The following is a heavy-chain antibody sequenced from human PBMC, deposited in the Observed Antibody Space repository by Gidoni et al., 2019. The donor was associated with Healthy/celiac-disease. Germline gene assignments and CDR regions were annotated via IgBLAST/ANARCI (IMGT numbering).Heavy chain of an antibody. D-gene: IGHD2-2*02. Sequence: LRLSCAASGFTFSSYGMPWVRQAPGKGLEWVAVIWYDGSNKYYADSVKGRFTISRDNSKNTLYLQMNSLRAEDTAVYYCARDLGCSSTSCYNPYYYYYGMDVWGQGTTVTVSS. CDR3: ARDLGCSSTSCYNPYYYYYGMDV. CDR1: GFTFSSYG. J-gene: IGHJ6*02. V-gene: IGHV3-33*01. CDR2: IWYDGSNK.